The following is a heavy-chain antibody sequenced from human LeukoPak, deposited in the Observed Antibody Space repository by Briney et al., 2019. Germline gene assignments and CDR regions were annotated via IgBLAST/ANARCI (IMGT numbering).Heavy chain of an antibody. J-gene: IGHJ6*03. Sequence: PSETLSLTCTVSGGSISSSSYYWGWIHQPPGKGLEWIGSIYYSGSTYYNPSLKSRVTISVDTSKNQFSLKLSSVTAADTAVYYCASPEVITIFGVPSMDVWGKGTTVTVSS. CDR2: IYYSGST. V-gene: IGHV4-39*01. CDR3: ASPEVITIFGVPSMDV. CDR1: GGSISSSSYY. D-gene: IGHD3-3*01.